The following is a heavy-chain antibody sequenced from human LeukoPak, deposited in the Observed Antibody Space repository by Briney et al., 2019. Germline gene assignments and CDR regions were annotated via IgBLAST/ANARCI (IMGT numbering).Heavy chain of an antibody. CDR3: ARLGFGDFWSGYYDAFDI. J-gene: IGHJ3*02. Sequence: ASVKVSCKASEYTFTSYYMHWVRQAPGQGLEWMGIINPSGGSTSYAQKFQGRVTMTRDMSTSTVYMELSSLRSEDTAVYYCARLGFGDFWSGYYDAFDIWGQGTMVTVSS. CDR2: INPSGGST. CDR1: EYTFTSYY. D-gene: IGHD3-3*01. V-gene: IGHV1-46*01.